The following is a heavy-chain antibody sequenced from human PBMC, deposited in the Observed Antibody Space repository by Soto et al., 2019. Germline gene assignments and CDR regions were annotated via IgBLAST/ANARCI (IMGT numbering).Heavy chain of an antibody. CDR1: GGTFSSYA. D-gene: IGHD6-13*01. CDR3: GVAAAGTGINWFDP. J-gene: IGHJ5*02. Sequence: GASVKVSCKASGGTFSSYAISWVRQAPGQGLEWMGGIIPIFGTANYAQKFQGRVTITADESTSTAYMELSSLRSEDTAVYYCGVAAAGTGINWFDPWGQGTLVTVSS. CDR2: IIPIFGTA. V-gene: IGHV1-69*13.